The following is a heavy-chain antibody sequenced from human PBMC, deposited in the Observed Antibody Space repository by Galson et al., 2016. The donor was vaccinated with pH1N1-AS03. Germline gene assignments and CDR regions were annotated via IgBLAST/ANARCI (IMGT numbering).Heavy chain of an antibody. D-gene: IGHD1-26*01. CDR1: GYLFTNYW. V-gene: IGHV5-51*01. J-gene: IGHJ4*02. CDR3: ARHASPTILSYHFDS. Sequence: QSGAEVKQPGESLKISCKASGYLFTNYWIAWVRQMPGKGLEWMGIIYPSDSDARYSPSFQGQVTFSADKSTSTASLHLTTLKAADSAIYYCARHASPTILSYHFDSWGRGTLVTVSS. CDR2: IYPSDSDA.